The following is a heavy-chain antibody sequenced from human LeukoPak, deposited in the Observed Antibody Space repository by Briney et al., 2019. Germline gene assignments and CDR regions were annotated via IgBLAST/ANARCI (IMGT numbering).Heavy chain of an antibody. CDR2: IKQDGSEK. D-gene: IGHD1-26*01. CDR3: ARELRGATDYYMDV. V-gene: IGHV3-7*01. CDR1: GFTFSSYW. Sequence: PGGSLRLSCAASGFTFSSYWMHWVRQAPGKGLEWVANIKQDGSEKYYVDSVKGRLTISRDNAKNSLYLQMNSLRAEDTAVYYCARELRGATDYYMDVWGKGTTVTISS. J-gene: IGHJ6*03.